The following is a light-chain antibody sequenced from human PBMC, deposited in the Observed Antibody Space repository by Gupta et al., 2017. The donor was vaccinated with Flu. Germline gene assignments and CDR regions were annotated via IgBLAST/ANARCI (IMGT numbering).Light chain of an antibody. CDR1: QSVSSSY. CDR3: QHYCSSPWT. CDR2: GAS. J-gene: IGKJ1*01. Sequence: EIVLTQSPGTLSLSPGERATLSCRASQSVSSSYLAWYKQKPGQAPRLLIYGASSRATGIPDRFTGSGSGTDFTLTISRLEPEDFAVYYCQHYCSSPWTFGQGTKVEIK. V-gene: IGKV3-20*01.